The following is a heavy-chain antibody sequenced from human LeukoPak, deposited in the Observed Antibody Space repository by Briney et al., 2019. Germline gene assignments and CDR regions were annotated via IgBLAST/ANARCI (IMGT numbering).Heavy chain of an antibody. J-gene: IGHJ3*02. CDR3: ATPFQNGDDAFDI. CDR1: GFTFSSYG. D-gene: IGHD3-10*01. Sequence: GGSLRLSCAASGFTFSSYGMHWVRQAPGKGLEWVAVISYDGSNKYYADSVKGRFTISRDNSKNTLYLQMNSLRAEDTAVYYCATPFQNGDDAFDIWGQGTMVTVSS. V-gene: IGHV3-30*03. CDR2: ISYDGSNK.